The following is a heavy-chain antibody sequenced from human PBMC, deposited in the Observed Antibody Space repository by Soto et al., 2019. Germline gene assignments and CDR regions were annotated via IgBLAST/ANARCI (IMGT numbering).Heavy chain of an antibody. CDR2: IHDSGST. D-gene: IGHD5-12*01. J-gene: IGHJ6*02. V-gene: IGHV4-39*01. CDR3: ARHGGAEGERWLQPSPYYYYCMDV. Sequence: QLQLQESGPGLVKPSETLSLTCTVSGGSISSSSYYWGWIRQPPGKGLEWIGSIHDSGSTYYNPSLKSQVTISVDTSNNKFSLKLSSVTAADTAVYYCARHGGAEGERWLQPSPYYYYCMDVWGQGTTVTVSS. CDR1: GGSISSSSYY.